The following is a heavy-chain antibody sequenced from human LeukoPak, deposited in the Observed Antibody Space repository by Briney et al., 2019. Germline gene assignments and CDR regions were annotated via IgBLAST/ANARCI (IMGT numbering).Heavy chain of an antibody. V-gene: IGHV3-21*05. CDR2: ISSSSSYT. CDR1: GFTFSTYG. J-gene: IGHJ6*04. D-gene: IGHD3-16*01. CDR3: ARGGYYYYGMDV. Sequence: GGSLRLSCAASGFTFSTYGMNWVRRAPGKGLEWVSYISSSSSYTNYADSVKGRFTISRDNAKNSLYLQMNSLRAEDTAVYYCARGGYYYYGMDVWGKGTTVTVSS.